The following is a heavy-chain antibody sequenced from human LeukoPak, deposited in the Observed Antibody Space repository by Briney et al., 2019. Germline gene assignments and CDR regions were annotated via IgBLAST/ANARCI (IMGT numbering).Heavy chain of an antibody. J-gene: IGHJ4*02. D-gene: IGHD7-27*01. CDR1: GFTVSNSW. V-gene: IGHV3-74*01. CDR3: ARGGLPGGFDY. CDR2: INNDGNRI. Sequence: GGPLRLSCAASGFTVSNSWMFWVRQAPGKGLMYVSEINNDGNRIRYVDSVKGRFTISRDGAKNTLFLQMNSLRDDDTAMYYCARGGLPGGFDYWGQGILVTVSS.